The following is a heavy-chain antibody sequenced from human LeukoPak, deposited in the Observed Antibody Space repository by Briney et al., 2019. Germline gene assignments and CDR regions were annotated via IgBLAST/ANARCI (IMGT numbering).Heavy chain of an antibody. V-gene: IGHV4-59*01. CDR2: IYNSASF. CDR3: AKNTSTHYYYYMDV. CDR1: GGSITGYY. J-gene: IGHJ6*03. D-gene: IGHD2-2*01. Sequence: SETLSLTCSVSGGSITGYYWNWIRQPPGKGLEWIGYIYNSASFNYNPSLKSRVTMSIDTSKNQISLELTSVTDADTAVYYCAKNTSTHYYYYMDVWGKGTTVIVSS.